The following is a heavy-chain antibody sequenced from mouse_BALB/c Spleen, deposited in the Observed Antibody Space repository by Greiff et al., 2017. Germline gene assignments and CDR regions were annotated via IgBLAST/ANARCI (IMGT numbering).Heavy chain of an antibody. CDR1: GYSFTGYF. CDR3: GREGTYYYGSSYYYAMDY. J-gene: IGHJ4*01. CDR2: INPYNGDT. D-gene: IGHD1-1*01. Sequence: VQLQQSGPELVKPGASVKISCKASGYSFTGYFMNWVKQSHGKSLEWIGRINPYNGDTFYNQKFKGKATLTVDKSSSTAHMELRSLTSEDSAVYYCGREGTYYYGSSYYYAMDYWGQGTSVTVSS. V-gene: IGHV1-20*01.